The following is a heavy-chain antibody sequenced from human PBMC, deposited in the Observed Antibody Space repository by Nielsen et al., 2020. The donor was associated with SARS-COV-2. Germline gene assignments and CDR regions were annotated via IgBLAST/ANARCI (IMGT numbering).Heavy chain of an antibody. Sequence: GESLKISCAASGFTFSSYWMHWVRQAPGKGLVWVSRINSDGSSTSYADSVKGRFTISRDNAKNTLYLQMNSLRAEDTAVYYCARDGGYSYGIRYYYYGMDVWGQGTTVTVSS. CDR1: GFTFSSYW. J-gene: IGHJ6*02. CDR2: INSDGSST. CDR3: ARDGGYSYGIRYYYYGMDV. D-gene: IGHD5-18*01. V-gene: IGHV3-74*01.